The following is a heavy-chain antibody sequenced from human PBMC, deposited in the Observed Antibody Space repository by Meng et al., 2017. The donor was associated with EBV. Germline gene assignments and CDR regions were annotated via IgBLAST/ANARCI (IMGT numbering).Heavy chain of an antibody. Sequence: QVRLVQSAAEVKKPWSAVKVACKTSGGPFRYYAISWVRQAPGQGLEWLGGFLPRLGAPNYAQKFHGRVKITADESTSTHYMDLSSLRSEDTAIYYCASESGRGYTPDYWGQGTLVTVSS. D-gene: IGHD3-10*01. CDR2: FLPRLGAP. V-gene: IGHV1-69*01. J-gene: IGHJ4*02. CDR3: ASESGRGYTPDY. CDR1: GGPFRYYA.